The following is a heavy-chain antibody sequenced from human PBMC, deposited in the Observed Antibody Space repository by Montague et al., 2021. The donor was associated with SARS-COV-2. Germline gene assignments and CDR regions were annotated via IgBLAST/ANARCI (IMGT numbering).Heavy chain of an antibody. CDR2: IHYDGSST. CDR1: GFTLSSYW. D-gene: IGHD3-22*01. Sequence: SLRLSCAASGFTLSSYWMYWVRQAPGKGLVWISRIHYDGSSTNYADSVKGRFTISRDTAKNTLYLQMNSLRAEDTAVYYCARAYDTGLYPFDYWGQGTLVTVSS. J-gene: IGHJ4*02. V-gene: IGHV3-74*01. CDR3: ARAYDTGLYPFDY.